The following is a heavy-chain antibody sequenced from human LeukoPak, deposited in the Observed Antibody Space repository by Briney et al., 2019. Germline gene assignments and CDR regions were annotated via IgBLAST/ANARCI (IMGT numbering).Heavy chain of an antibody. J-gene: IGHJ5*02. CDR3: ARERIAATGTNWFDP. CDR1: GFTFSSHA. D-gene: IGHD6-13*01. V-gene: IGHV3-30*04. Sequence: GGSLRLSCAASGFTFSSHAMHWVRQAPGKGLEWAAVISYDGSNRYYADSVKGRFTISRDNSKNTLYLQMNSLRAEDTAVYYCARERIAATGTNWFDPWGQGTLVTVSS. CDR2: ISYDGSNR.